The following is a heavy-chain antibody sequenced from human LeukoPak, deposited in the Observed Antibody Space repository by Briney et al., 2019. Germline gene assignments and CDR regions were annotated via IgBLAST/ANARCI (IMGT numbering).Heavy chain of an antibody. Sequence: SETLSLTCTVSGASISGSGYYWGWIRQPPGKGLEWIGSIYYSGSTYYNPSLKSRVTISVDTSKNQFSLKLSSVTAADTAVYYCASQYFLILSLYYFDNWGQGTLVTVSS. J-gene: IGHJ4*02. CDR2: IYYSGST. CDR1: GASISGSGYY. D-gene: IGHD3-10*02. CDR3: ASQYFLILSLYYFDN. V-gene: IGHV4-39*01.